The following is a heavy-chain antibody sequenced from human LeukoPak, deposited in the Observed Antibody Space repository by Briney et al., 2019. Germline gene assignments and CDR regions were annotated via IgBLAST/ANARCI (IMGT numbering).Heavy chain of an antibody. Sequence: PGGSLRLSCAASGFAFNTYVMHWVRQAPGKGLEWVSGISASGGSTFYADSVKGRFTISRDNSKNTLYLQMNGLRVEDTAVYYCVREGPRGLAFDIWGQGTMVTVSS. CDR1: GFAFNTYV. J-gene: IGHJ3*02. V-gene: IGHV3-23*01. CDR3: VREGPRGLAFDI. CDR2: ISASGGST. D-gene: IGHD3/OR15-3a*01.